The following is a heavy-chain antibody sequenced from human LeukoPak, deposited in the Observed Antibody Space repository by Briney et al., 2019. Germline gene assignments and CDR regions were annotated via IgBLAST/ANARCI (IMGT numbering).Heavy chain of an antibody. CDR3: ARDLGSVWFGELGQDAFDI. CDR2: INAGNGNT. Sequence: ASVKVSCKASGYTFTSYAMHWVRQAPGQRLEWMGWINAGNGNTKYSQKFQGRVTITRDTSASTAYMELSSLRSEDTAVYYCARDLGSVWFGELGQDAFDIWGQGTMVTVSS. CDR1: GYTFTSYA. J-gene: IGHJ3*02. D-gene: IGHD3-10*01. V-gene: IGHV1-3*01.